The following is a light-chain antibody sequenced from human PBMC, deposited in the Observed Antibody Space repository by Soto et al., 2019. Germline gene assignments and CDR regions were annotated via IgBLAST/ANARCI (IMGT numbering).Light chain of an antibody. V-gene: IGLV3-21*04. CDR2: YDS. Sequence: SYELTQPPSVSVAPGKTARITCGGNNIGSKSVHWYQRKPGQAPVLVIYYDSDRPSGIPERFSGSNSGNTATLTISRVEAGDEADYYCQVWDSSSDHRGVFGTGTKLTVL. CDR1: NIGSKS. CDR3: QVWDSSSDHRGV. J-gene: IGLJ1*01.